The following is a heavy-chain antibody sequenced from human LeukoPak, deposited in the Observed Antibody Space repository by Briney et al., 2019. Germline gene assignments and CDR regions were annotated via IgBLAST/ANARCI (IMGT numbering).Heavy chain of an antibody. CDR3: ARYSYPYYYYYGMDV. J-gene: IGHJ6*02. Sequence: SETLSLTCAVYGGSFSGYYWSWIRQPPGKGLEWIGEINHSGSTNYNPSLKSRVTISVDTSKNQFSLKLSSVTAADTAVYYCARYSYPYYYYYGMDVWGQGTTVTVS. CDR2: INHSGST. CDR1: GGSFSGYY. D-gene: IGHD5-18*01. V-gene: IGHV4-34*01.